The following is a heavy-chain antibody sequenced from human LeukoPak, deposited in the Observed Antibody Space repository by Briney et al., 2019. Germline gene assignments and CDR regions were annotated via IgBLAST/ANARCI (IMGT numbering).Heavy chain of an antibody. CDR1: GFTFNNYW. V-gene: IGHV3-74*01. Sequence: GGSLRLSCVVSGFTFNNYWMHWVRQAPGKGLMWVSRISGDGGTINYADSVKGRFTISKDNAENTLYLQMDNLRAEDTAIYYCARLLPSSSRAFDVWGQGTVVTVSS. CDR3: ARLLPSSSRAFDV. J-gene: IGHJ3*01. D-gene: IGHD2-2*01. CDR2: ISGDGGTI.